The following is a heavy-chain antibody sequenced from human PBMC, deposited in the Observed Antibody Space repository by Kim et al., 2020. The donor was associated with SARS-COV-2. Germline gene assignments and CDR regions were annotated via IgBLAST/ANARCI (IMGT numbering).Heavy chain of an antibody. D-gene: IGHD3-9*01. Sequence: ASVKVSCKASGYTFTSYAMHWVRQAPGQRLEWMGWINAGNGNTKYSQKFQGRVTITRDTSASTAYMELSSLRSEDTAVYYCARDIGWGVLRYFDWSWAGYYGMDVWGQGTTVTVSS. CDR3: ARDIGWGVLRYFDWSWAGYYGMDV. CDR1: GYTFTSYA. CDR2: INAGNGNT. J-gene: IGHJ6*02. V-gene: IGHV1-3*01.